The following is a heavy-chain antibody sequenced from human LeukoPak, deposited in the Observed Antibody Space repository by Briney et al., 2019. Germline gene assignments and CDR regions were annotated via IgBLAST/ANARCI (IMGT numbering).Heavy chain of an antibody. V-gene: IGHV3-48*03. CDR1: GFIVSSNY. CDR3: AGVGYNSGWYYFDY. CDR2: ISSSGSTI. Sequence: GGSLRLSCAVSGFIVSSNYMTWVRQAPGKGLEWVSYISSSGSTIYYADSVKGRFTISRDNAKNSLYLQMNSLRAEDTAVYYCAGVGYNSGWYYFDYWGQGTLVTVSS. D-gene: IGHD6-19*01. J-gene: IGHJ4*02.